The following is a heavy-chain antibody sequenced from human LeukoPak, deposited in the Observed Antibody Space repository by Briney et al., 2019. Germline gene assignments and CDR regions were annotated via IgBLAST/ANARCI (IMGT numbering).Heavy chain of an antibody. V-gene: IGHV4-59*08. Sequence: SETLSLTCTVSDGSISSYYWSCLRQPPGKGLEWIGYIYYSGNTNYNPSLRSRVTISVDTSKSQFSLRLNSVTAADTAVYYCARQIIRGQYLVHFDYWGQGTLVTVSS. J-gene: IGHJ4*02. CDR3: ARQIIRGQYLVHFDY. D-gene: IGHD6-13*01. CDR1: DGSISSYY. CDR2: IYYSGNT.